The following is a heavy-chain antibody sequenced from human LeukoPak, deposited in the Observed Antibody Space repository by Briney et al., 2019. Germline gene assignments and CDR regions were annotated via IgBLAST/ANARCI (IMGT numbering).Heavy chain of an antibody. CDR2: INHSGST. D-gene: IGHD6-19*01. CDR1: GFTFNRYA. V-gene: IGHV4-34*01. J-gene: IGHJ4*02. CDR3: ASRDSSGWYVAY. Sequence: LSCAASGFTFNRYAMHWVRQPPGKGLEWIGEINHSGSTNYNPSLKSRVTISVDTSKNQFSLKLSSVTAADTAVYYCASRDSSGWYVAYWGQGTLVTVSS.